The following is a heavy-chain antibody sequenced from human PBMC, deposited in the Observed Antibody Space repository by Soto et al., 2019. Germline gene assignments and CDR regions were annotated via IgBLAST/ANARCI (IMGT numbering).Heavy chain of an antibody. Sequence: GGSLRLSCAASGFTFSSYGMHWVRQAPGKGLEWVAVISYDGSNKYYADSVKGRFTISRDNSKNTLYLQMNSLRAEDTAVYYCAKPESDYWGQGTLVTVSS. J-gene: IGHJ4*02. CDR3: AKPESDY. V-gene: IGHV3-30*18. CDR1: GFTFSSYG. CDR2: ISYDGSNK.